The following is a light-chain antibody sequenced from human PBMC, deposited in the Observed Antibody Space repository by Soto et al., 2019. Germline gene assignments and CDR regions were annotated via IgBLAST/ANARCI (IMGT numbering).Light chain of an antibody. V-gene: IGLV6-57*04. CDR2: QDN. CDR3: HSYDTSAHWV. CDR1: GGSIATKY. J-gene: IGLJ3*02. Sequence: NFMLTQPHSVSESPGKTVTISCTRSGGSIATKYVQWYQKRPGSAPTPVIFQDNDRPSGVPDRFSGSIDSSSNSASLTISGLRTEDEADYYCHSYDTSAHWVFGEGTKLAVL.